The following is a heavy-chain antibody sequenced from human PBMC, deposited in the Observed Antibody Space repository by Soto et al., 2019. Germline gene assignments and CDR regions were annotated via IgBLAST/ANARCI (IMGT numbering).Heavy chain of an antibody. D-gene: IGHD3-3*01. V-gene: IGHV4-34*01. CDR3: ATRITVFGLLIPPFDP. Sequence: ASETLSLTCAVYGGSVNGYYWNWIRQPPGKGLEWIGEINHTGGAHYNPSLKSRVTMSVDTSKNQFSLRLSSVTAADTAIYYCATRITVFGLLIPPFDPWGQGTQVTVSS. J-gene: IGHJ5*02. CDR1: GGSVNGYY. CDR2: INHTGGA.